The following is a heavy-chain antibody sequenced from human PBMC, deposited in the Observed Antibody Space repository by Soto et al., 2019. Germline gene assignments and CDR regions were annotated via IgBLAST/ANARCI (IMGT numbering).Heavy chain of an antibody. D-gene: IGHD3-22*01. CDR1: GGTFSSYA. Sequence: SVKVSCKASGGTFSSYAISWVRQAPGQGLEWMGGIIPIFGTANYAQKFQGRVTITADESTSTAYMELSSLRSEDTAVYYCARDNRPYYYDSSGYKTFDYWGQGTLVTVSS. CDR2: IIPIFGTA. CDR3: ARDNRPYYYDSSGYKTFDY. V-gene: IGHV1-69*13. J-gene: IGHJ4*02.